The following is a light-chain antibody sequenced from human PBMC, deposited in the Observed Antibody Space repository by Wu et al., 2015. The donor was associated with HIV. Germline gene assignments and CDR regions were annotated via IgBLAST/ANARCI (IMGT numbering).Light chain of an antibody. CDR2: DTS. J-gene: IGKJ1*01. V-gene: IGKV3-11*01. CDR3: HQRTTWPRT. Sequence: EIVLTQSPATLSLSPGERATLSCRASQSVSRFLARYQHKPGQVPRLLIYDTSNRVTGIPARFSGSGFGTDFTLTISSLEPEDFAVYYCHQRTTWPRTFGQGIKVEVK. CDR1: QSVSRF.